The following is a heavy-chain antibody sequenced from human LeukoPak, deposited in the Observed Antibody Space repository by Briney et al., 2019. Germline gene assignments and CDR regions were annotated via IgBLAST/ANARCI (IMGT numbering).Heavy chain of an antibody. CDR1: GYTFTGYY. V-gene: IGHV1-2*06. CDR3: ARDYSEEGYFDY. Sequence: ASVKVSCKASGYTFTGYYMHWVGQAPGQGLEWMGRINPNSGGTNYAQKFQGRVTMTRDTSISTAYMELSRLRSDDTAVYYCARDYSEEGYFDYWGQGTLVTVSS. D-gene: IGHD6-13*01. CDR2: INPNSGGT. J-gene: IGHJ4*02.